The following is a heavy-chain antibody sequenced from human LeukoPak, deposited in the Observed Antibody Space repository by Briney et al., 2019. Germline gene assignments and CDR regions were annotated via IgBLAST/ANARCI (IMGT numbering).Heavy chain of an antibody. D-gene: IGHD1-14*01. Sequence: GESLKISCKGSGYSFTSHWIGWVRQMPGKGLEWMGIISPADSDTRYSPSFQGQVTISADGSISTAYLQLSSLKASDTAIYYCARLTLASSGFDSWGQGTLVTVSS. V-gene: IGHV5-51*01. CDR3: ARLTLASSGFDS. J-gene: IGHJ4*02. CDR1: GYSFTSHW. CDR2: ISPADSDT.